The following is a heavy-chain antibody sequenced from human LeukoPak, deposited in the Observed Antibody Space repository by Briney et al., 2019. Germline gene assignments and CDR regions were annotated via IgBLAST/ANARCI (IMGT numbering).Heavy chain of an antibody. CDR2: ISGSGGST. CDR3: AKDSYYSSGWYIGDY. D-gene: IGHD6-19*01. J-gene: IGHJ4*02. Sequence: HSGGSLRLSCAASGFTFSSYAMSWVRQAPGKGLEWVSAISGSGGSTYYADSVKGRFTISRDNSKNTLYLQMNSLRAEDTAVYYCAKDSYYSSGWYIGDYWGQGTLVTVSS. V-gene: IGHV3-23*01. CDR1: GFTFSSYA.